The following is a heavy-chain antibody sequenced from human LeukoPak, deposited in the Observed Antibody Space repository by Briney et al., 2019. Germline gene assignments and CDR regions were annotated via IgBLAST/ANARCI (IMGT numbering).Heavy chain of an antibody. CDR3: ARFGAGSSHSTSPIDY. V-gene: IGHV3-74*01. J-gene: IGHJ4*02. CDR1: AFTFNNYW. CDR2: IKGDGSST. D-gene: IGHD6-13*01. Sequence: PGGSLRLSCVASAFTFNNYWMHWVRQAPGKGLVWVSRIKGDGSSTNYADSVRGRFTISRDNAKNSLYLQMNSLRAEDTAVYYCARFGAGSSHSTSPIDYWGQGTLVTVSS.